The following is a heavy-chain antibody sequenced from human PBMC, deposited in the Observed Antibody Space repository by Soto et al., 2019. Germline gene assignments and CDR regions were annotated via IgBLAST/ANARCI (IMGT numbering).Heavy chain of an antibody. V-gene: IGHV3-23*01. CDR2: ISGSGRST. D-gene: IGHD2-15*01. CDR3: ARDGGNICSGGSCYFQAPDY. J-gene: IGHJ4*02. CDR1: GFTFSNYA. Sequence: EVQLLESGGGSVQPGGSLRLSCSASGFTFSNYAMSWVRQAPGKGLEWVASISGSGRSTNYADSVKGRFTISRDSSKNTLAVQMSSLRAEDTAVYYCARDGGNICSGGSCYFQAPDYWGQGTLVTVSP.